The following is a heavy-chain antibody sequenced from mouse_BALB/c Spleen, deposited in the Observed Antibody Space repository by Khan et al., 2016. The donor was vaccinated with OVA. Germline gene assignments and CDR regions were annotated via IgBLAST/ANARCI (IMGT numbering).Heavy chain of an antibody. CDR2: INYNGNT. CDR1: GYSITSDYA. Sequence: VQLKESGPGLVKPSQSLSLTCTVTGYSITSDYAWHWIRQFPGNKLEWMGYINYNGNTNYNPSLKSRISITRDTSKNQFFLQLNSVTTEDTATYYGARAGSRYNYAMDYWGQGTAVTVSS. CDR3: ARAGSRYNYAMDY. V-gene: IGHV3-2*02. D-gene: IGHD1-1*01. J-gene: IGHJ4*01.